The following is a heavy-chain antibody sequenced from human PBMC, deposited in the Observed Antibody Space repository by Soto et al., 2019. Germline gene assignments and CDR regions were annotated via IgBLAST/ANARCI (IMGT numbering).Heavy chain of an antibody. CDR2: ISSSGSTI. CDR1: GFTFSSYE. J-gene: IGHJ5*02. Sequence: EVQLVESGGGLVQPGGSLRLSCAASGFTFSSYEMNWVRQAPGKGLEWVSYISSSGSTIYYADSVKGRFTISRDNAKNSLYLQMNSLRAEDTAVYYCARGSPSTRGYDFWSGFPNWFDPWGQGTLVTVSS. D-gene: IGHD3-3*01. CDR3: ARGSPSTRGYDFWSGFPNWFDP. V-gene: IGHV3-48*03.